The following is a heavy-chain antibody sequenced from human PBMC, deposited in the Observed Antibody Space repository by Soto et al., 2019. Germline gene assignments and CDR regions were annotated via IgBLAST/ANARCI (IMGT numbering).Heavy chain of an antibody. V-gene: IGHV1-69*13. D-gene: IGHD1-1*01. CDR3: ARDSPGPTPTYYFDY. CDR1: GGTFSSYA. Sequence: GASVKVSCKASGGTFSSYAISWVRQAPGQGLEWMGGIIPIFGTANYAQKFQGRVTITADESTSTAYMELSSLRSEDTAVYYCARDSPGPTPTYYFDYWGQGTLVTVSS. CDR2: IIPIFGTA. J-gene: IGHJ4*02.